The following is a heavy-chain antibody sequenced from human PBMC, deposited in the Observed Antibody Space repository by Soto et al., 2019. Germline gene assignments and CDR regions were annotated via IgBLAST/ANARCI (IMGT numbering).Heavy chain of an antibody. CDR1: GYTFTSYA. D-gene: IGHD2-2*01. J-gene: IGHJ5*01. CDR3: ARVTSRLDKYHPFDP. CDR2: INAGNGNT. Sequence: ASVKVSCKASGYTFTSYAMHWVRQAPGQRLEWMGWINAGNGNTKYSQKFQGRVTITRDTSASTAYMELSSLRSEDTAVYYCARVTSRLDKYHPFDPWGQGTLVTVSS. V-gene: IGHV1-3*01.